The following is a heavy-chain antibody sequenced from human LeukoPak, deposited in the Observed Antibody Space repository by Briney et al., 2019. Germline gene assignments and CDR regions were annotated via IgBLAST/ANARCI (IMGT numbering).Heavy chain of an antibody. CDR1: GFTFSNYA. D-gene: IGHD6-19*01. CDR3: AIPDPGIAVAGIGDHHDAFDI. Sequence: GGTLRLSCAASGFTFSNYAMSWVRQAPGKGLEWVLVISGSGGRTYYAASVKGRSTIPKAHSRNTVLLQMTRLRAEAPACYYFAIPDPGIAVAGIGDHHDAFDIWGQGTMVTVSS. J-gene: IGHJ3*02. CDR2: ISGSGGRT. V-gene: IGHV3-23*01.